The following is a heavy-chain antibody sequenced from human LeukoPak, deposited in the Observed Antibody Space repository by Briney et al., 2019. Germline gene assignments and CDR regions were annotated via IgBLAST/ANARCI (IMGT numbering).Heavy chain of an antibody. V-gene: IGHV3-7*03. D-gene: IGHD3-9*01. CDR3: AGGTGFIIKD. CDR2: IKQGGSEK. CDR1: GFTFSLYW. Sequence: GGSLRLSCAASGFTFSLYWMNGVRRAPGKGLEWVANIKQGGSEKNYVDSVKGRFTISRDNAKNSLYLQMNNLRVEDTAMYYCAGGTGFIIKDWGQGTLVTVSS. J-gene: IGHJ4*02.